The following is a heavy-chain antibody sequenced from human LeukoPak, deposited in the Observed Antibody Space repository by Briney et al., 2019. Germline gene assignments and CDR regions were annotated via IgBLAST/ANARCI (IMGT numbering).Heavy chain of an antibody. Sequence: SETLSLTCAVYGGSFSGYYWSWIRQPPGKGLEWIGEINHSGSTNYNPSLKSRVTISVDTSKNQFSLKLSSVTAADTAVYYCARVSNCSGGSCYSYYYYYMGVWGKGTTVTVS. CDR2: INHSGST. V-gene: IGHV4-34*01. CDR1: GGSFSGYY. CDR3: ARVSNCSGGSCYSYYYYYMGV. D-gene: IGHD2-15*01. J-gene: IGHJ6*03.